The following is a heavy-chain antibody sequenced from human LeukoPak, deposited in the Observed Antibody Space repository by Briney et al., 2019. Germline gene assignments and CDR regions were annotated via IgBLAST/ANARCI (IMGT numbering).Heavy chain of an antibody. J-gene: IGHJ4*02. Sequence: SETPSLTCTVSGGSISSYYWSWIRQPPGKGLEWIGYIYYSGSTNYNPSLKSRVTISVDTSKNQFSLKLSSVTAADTAVYYCARKRGLRDYYDFWSGPFDYWGQGTLVTVSS. CDR3: ARKRGLRDYYDFWSGPFDY. D-gene: IGHD3-3*01. V-gene: IGHV4-59*01. CDR2: IYYSGST. CDR1: GGSISSYY.